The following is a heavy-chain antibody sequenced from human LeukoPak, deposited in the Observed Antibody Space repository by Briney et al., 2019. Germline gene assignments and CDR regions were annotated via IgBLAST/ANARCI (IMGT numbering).Heavy chain of an antibody. CDR1: GFTLSSYW. J-gene: IGHJ4*02. CDR3: AKHRFESGGYHSTD. Sequence: GGSLRLSCAASGFTLSSYWMHWVRQAPGKGLAWVSTISGGSGSTYCADSVKGRFTISRDNSKNTLYLQMNSLRVEDTAVYYCAKHRFESGGYHSTDWGQGTLVTVSS. CDR2: ISGGSGST. D-gene: IGHD3-22*01. V-gene: IGHV3-23*01.